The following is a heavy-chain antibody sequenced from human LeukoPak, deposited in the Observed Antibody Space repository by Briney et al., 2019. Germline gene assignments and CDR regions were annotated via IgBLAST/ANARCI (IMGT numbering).Heavy chain of an antibody. CDR3: ASSVVVVAAGPFDY. CDR1: GFTFSSYS. Sequence: PGGSLRLSCAASGFTFSSYSMNWVRQAPGKGLEWVSSISSSSSYIYYADSVKGRFTISRDNAKNSLYLQMNSLRAEDTAVYYCASSVVVVAAGPFDYWGQGTLVTVSS. CDR2: ISSSSSYI. V-gene: IGHV3-21*01. D-gene: IGHD2-15*01. J-gene: IGHJ4*02.